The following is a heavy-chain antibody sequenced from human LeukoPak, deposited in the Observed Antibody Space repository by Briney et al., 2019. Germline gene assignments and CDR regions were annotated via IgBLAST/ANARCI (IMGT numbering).Heavy chain of an antibody. J-gene: IGHJ4*02. V-gene: IGHV1-46*01. CDR2: INPRVGTT. D-gene: IGHD3-10*01. CDR3: ARSVFPYYSGSGSPYNVDVRQNSYFDF. CDR1: GYTFTNYY. Sequence: ASVKVSCKASGYTFTNYYIHWVRQAPGQGLEWMGTINPRVGTTRSAKGRASLTRDTSTSTVYMALSTLRSEDTAVYYCARSVFPYYSGSGSPYNVDVRQNSYFDFWGQGTLVTVSS.